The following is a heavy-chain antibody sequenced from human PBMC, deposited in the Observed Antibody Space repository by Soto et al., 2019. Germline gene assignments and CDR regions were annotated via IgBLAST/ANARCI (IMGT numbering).Heavy chain of an antibody. Sequence: GGSLRLSXATSGFTFSDHYMTWIRQAPGKGLEWVSYISHSGTTIHYADSVKGRFTVSRDNAQKSLYLQMDSLRAEDTAVYYCAADPYYYASSYWGQGTLVTVSS. J-gene: IGHJ4*02. CDR2: ISHSGTTI. CDR3: AADPYYYASSY. D-gene: IGHD3-10*01. V-gene: IGHV3-11*01. CDR1: GFTFSDHY.